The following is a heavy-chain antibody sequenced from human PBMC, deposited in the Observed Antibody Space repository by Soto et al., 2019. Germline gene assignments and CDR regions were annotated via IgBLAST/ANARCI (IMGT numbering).Heavy chain of an antibody. J-gene: IGHJ4*02. V-gene: IGHV4-59*01. CDR1: GGSISSYY. D-gene: IGHD3-16*01. Sequence: QVQLQESGPGLVKPSETLSLTCTVSGGSISSYYWSWIRQPPGKGLEWIGYIYYSGSTNYNPSLKSRVTMSVDTSKNQFSLKLSSVTAADTAVYYCARGWGPDYWGQGTLVTVSS. CDR2: IYYSGST. CDR3: ARGWGPDY.